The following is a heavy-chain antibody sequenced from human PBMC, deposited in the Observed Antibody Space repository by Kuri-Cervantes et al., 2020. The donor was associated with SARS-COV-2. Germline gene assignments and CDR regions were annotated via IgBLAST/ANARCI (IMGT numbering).Heavy chain of an antibody. Sequence: GESLKISCAASGFTFSSYWMSWVRQAPGKGLEWVANIKQDGSEKYYVDSVKGRFTISRDNAKNSLYLQMNSPRAEDTAVYYCARDRTILDYFDYWGQGTLVTVSS. D-gene: IGHD3-9*01. J-gene: IGHJ4*02. CDR2: IKQDGSEK. CDR3: ARDRTILDYFDY. V-gene: IGHV3-7*01. CDR1: GFTFSSYW.